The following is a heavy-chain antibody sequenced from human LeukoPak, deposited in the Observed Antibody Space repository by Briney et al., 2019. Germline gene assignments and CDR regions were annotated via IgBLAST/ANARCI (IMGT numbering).Heavy chain of an antibody. J-gene: IGHJ6*04. CDR1: GFTFTSYS. Sequence: GGSLRLSCAASGFTFTSYSMNWVRQAPGKGLEWVSSISSSSSYIYYADSVKGRLTLSRDNAKDSLYLQMNRLRAEETAVYYCARDNCAFSGSDWISSYGMDVWGKGAT. V-gene: IGHV3-21*01. CDR2: ISSSSSYI. CDR3: ARDNCAFSGSDWISSYGMDV. D-gene: IGHD3-10*01.